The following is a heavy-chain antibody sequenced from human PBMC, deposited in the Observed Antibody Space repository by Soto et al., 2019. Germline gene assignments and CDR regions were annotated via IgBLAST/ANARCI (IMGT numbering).Heavy chain of an antibody. V-gene: IGHV4-59*01. J-gene: IGHJ5*02. D-gene: IGHD3-9*01. CDR2: IYYSGST. CDR3: ARAPDYDILPGYYGNWFDP. CDR1: GGSISSYY. Sequence: PSETLSLTCTVSGGSISSYYWSWIRQPPGKGLEWIGYIYYSGSTNYNPSLKSRVTISVDTSKNQFSLKLSSVTAADTAVYYCARAPDYDILPGYYGNWFDPWGKGPLVTVPS.